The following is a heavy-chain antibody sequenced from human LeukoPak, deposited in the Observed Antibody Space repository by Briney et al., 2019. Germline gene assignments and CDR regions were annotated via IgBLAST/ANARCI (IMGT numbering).Heavy chain of an antibody. D-gene: IGHD1-26*01. CDR2: IIPIFGTA. V-gene: IGHV1-69*05. CDR1: GGTFSSYA. CDR3: ARDRFGWNSQGLYSGSYYAHDAFDI. Sequence: GASVKVSCKASGGTFSSYAISWVRQAPGQGLEWMGGIIPIFGTANYAQKFQGRVTITTDESTSTAYMELSSLRSEDTAVYYCARDRFGWNSQGLYSGSYYAHDAFDIWGQGTMVTVSS. J-gene: IGHJ3*02.